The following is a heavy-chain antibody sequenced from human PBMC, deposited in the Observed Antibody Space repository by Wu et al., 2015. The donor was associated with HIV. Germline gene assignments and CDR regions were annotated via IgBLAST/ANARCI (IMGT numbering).Heavy chain of an antibody. Sequence: QVQLVQSGAEVKKPGASVKVSCKASGYTFTSYYMHWVRQAPGQGLEWMGIINPSGGSTSYAQKFQGRVTMTRDTSTSTVYMELSSLRSEDTAVYYCARDLGGVSSGLGGYGMDVWGQGTTVTVSS. CDR2: INPSGGST. D-gene: IGHD3-22*01. J-gene: IGHJ6*02. CDR1: GYTFTSYY. CDR3: ARDLGGVSSGLGGYGMDV. V-gene: IGHV1-46*01.